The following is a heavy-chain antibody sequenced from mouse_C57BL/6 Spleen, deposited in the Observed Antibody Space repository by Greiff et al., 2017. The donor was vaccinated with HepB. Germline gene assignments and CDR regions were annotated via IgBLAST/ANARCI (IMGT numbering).Heavy chain of an antibody. CDR2: ISDGGSYT. CDR3: ARDFGGYFDV. J-gene: IGHJ1*03. V-gene: IGHV5-4*01. CDR1: GFTFSSYA. Sequence: EVQLVESGGGLVKPGGSLKLSCAASGFTFSSYAMSWVRQTPEKRLEWVATISDGGSYTYYPDNVKGRFTISRDNAKNNLYLQMSHLKSEDTAMYDCARDFGGYFDVWGTGTTVTVSS.